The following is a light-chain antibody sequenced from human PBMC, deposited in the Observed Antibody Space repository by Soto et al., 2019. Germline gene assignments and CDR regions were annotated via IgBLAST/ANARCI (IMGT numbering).Light chain of an antibody. CDR2: SNN. Sequence: QSVLTQPPSASGTPGQRVTISCSGSSSNLGSNTVNWYQQLSGTAPKLLIYSNNQRPSGVPDRFSGSKSGTSASLAISGLQSEDEADYYCAAWDDSLNGPVFGGGTKLTVL. CDR1: SSNLGSNT. CDR3: AAWDDSLNGPV. V-gene: IGLV1-44*01. J-gene: IGLJ3*02.